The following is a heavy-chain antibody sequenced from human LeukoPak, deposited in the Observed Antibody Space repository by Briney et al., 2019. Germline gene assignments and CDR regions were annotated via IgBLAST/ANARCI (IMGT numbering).Heavy chain of an antibody. V-gene: IGHV4-59*08. CDR1: GGSISSYY. CDR2: IYYSGST. CDR3: ARSGVVVTAIRSEWYFDY. Sequence: SETLSLTCTVSGGSISSYYWSWIRQPPGKGLEWIGYIYYSGSTNYNPSLKSRVTISVDTSKNQFSLKLSSVTAADTAVYYCARSGVVVTAIRSEWYFDYWGQGTLVTVSS. D-gene: IGHD2-21*02. J-gene: IGHJ4*02.